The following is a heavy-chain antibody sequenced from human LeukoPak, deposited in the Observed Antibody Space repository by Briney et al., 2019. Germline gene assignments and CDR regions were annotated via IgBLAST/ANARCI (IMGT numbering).Heavy chain of an antibody. CDR3: ARSPWGIAAAGH. D-gene: IGHD6-13*01. CDR1: GGSVSSGSYF. J-gene: IGHJ4*02. V-gene: IGHV4-61*01. CDR2: ISYSGST. Sequence: SETLSLTRTVSGGSVSSGSYFWSWTRQPPGKGLAWIGYISYSGSTNYNPPLKSRVTISVDTSKNQFSLKLSSVTAADTAVFYCARSPWGIAAAGHWGQGTLVTVFS.